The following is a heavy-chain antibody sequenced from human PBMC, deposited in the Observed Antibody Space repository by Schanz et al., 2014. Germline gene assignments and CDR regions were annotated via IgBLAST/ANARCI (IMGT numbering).Heavy chain of an antibody. J-gene: IGHJ4*02. CDR1: GFTFSDYW. Sequence: EVQLVESGGGLVQPGGSLRLSCTASGFTFSDYWMSWVRQAPGKGPEWVANIKHDGSVKDYAGSVRGRFTISRDNAKNSLYLQMNSLRAEDTAVYHCVSSGSYSSYALWGQGTLVTVSS. D-gene: IGHD3-10*01. CDR2: IKHDGSVK. V-gene: IGHV3-7*02. CDR3: VSSGSYSSYAL.